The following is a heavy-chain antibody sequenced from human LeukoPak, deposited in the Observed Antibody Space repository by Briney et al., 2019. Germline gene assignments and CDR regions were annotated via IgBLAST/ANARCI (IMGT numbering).Heavy chain of an antibody. CDR1: GFTISRNY. V-gene: IGHV3-53*04. D-gene: IGHD2-15*01. J-gene: IGHJ6*02. CDR3: ARPSTHGGSYYYYYGMDV. Sequence: GGSLRLSCAASGFTISRNYMRWVRQAPGKGVEGVSDIYSGGSTYYADSVKGRFTISTHNSNHTLYLQMNSLRAEDTAVYYCARPSTHGGSYYYYYGMDVWGQGTTVTVSS. CDR2: IYSGGST.